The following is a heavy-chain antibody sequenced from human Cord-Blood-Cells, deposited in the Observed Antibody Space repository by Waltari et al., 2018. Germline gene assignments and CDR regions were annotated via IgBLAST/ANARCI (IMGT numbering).Heavy chain of an antibody. Sequence: QLQLQESGPGLVKPSETLSLTCTVSGGSISSSSYYWGWIRQPPGKGLEWIGSIYYSGSTYYHPSPKSWVPISVSTSQDQFPLKVGSVDAADTAVYYWATHDGGFFEWLLAPQFYYWGQGTLVNGSS. J-gene: IGHJ4*02. D-gene: IGHD3-3*01. V-gene: IGHV4-39*01. CDR2: IYYSGST. CDR3: ATHDGGFFEWLLAPQFYY. CDR1: GGSISSSSYY.